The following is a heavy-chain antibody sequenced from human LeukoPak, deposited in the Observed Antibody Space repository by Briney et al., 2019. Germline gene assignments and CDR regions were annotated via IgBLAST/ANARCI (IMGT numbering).Heavy chain of an antibody. V-gene: IGHV3-9*01. CDR2: ISWNSGSI. Sequence: GGSLRLSCAASGFTFDDYAMHWVRHAPGKGLEWVSGISWNSGSIGYADSVKGRFTISRDNAKNSLYLQMNSLRAEDTALYYCAKDKAYCSSTSCIHYYGMDVWGQGTTVTVSS. CDR1: GFTFDDYA. CDR3: AKDKAYCSSTSCIHYYGMDV. D-gene: IGHD2-2*01. J-gene: IGHJ6*02.